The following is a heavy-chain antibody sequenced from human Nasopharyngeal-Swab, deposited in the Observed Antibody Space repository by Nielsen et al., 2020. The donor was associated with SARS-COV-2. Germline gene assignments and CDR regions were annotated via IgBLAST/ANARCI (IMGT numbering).Heavy chain of an antibody. Sequence: SQTLSLTCTVSGGSISSYYWNWIRQLPGKGLEWIGYIYYSGSTNYNPSLKSRVTISVDTSKNQFSLKLSSVTAADTAVYYCARGKRLLWFGESDLFDIWGQGTMVNVSS. CDR3: ARGKRLLWFGESDLFDI. J-gene: IGHJ3*02. V-gene: IGHV4-59*01. CDR2: IYYSGST. CDR1: GGSISSYY. D-gene: IGHD3-10*01.